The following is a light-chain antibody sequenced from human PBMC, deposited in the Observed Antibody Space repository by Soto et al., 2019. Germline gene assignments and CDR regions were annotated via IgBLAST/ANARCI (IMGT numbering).Light chain of an antibody. Sequence: EIVMTQSPATLSVSPGGRATLSCRASQSISDTLAWYQQKPGQAPRLLIYGASNRATGIPDRFSGSGSGTDFTLTISRLEPEDFAVYYCQQYGSSPITFGQGTRLEI. CDR3: QQYGSSPIT. CDR1: QSISDT. V-gene: IGKV3-20*01. J-gene: IGKJ5*01. CDR2: GAS.